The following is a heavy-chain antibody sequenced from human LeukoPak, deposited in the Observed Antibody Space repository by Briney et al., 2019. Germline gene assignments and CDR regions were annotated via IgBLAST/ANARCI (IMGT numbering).Heavy chain of an antibody. D-gene: IGHD3-22*01. J-gene: IGHJ4*02. CDR3: ARGPRLRDYYDSSGYYGD. CDR2: IYHSGST. CDR1: GYSISSGYY. V-gene: IGHV4-38-2*02. Sequence: PSETLSLTCNVSGYSISSGYYWGWIRQPPGKGLQWIGTIYHSGSTYYNPSLKSRVTISVDTSKNQFSLKVNSVTAADTAIYYCARGPRLRDYYDSSGYYGDWGQGTLVTVSS.